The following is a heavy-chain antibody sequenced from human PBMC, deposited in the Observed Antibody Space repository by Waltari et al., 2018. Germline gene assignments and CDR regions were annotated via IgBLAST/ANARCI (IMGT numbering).Heavy chain of an antibody. CDR1: GFIFSTYE. CDR2: VSVSGKTM. D-gene: IGHD1-26*01. J-gene: IGHJ1*01. Sequence: EVQLVASGGGLVQPGGSLRLPCAASGFIFSTYEMNWVRQTPGKGLEWVSYVSVSGKTMYNVDSVKGRFTISRDNAKNSLHLQMNSLRAEDTAVYYCARAYSGSYYRYFEYWGQGALVTVSS. V-gene: IGHV3-48*03. CDR3: ARAYSGSYYRYFEY.